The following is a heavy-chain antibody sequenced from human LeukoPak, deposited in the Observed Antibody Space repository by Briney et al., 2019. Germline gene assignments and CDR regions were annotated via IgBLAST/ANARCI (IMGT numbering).Heavy chain of an antibody. J-gene: IGHJ3*02. CDR1: GFTFSSYA. Sequence: PGGSLRLSCAASGFTFSSYAMSWVRQAPGKGLEWVSVIYSGGSTYYADSVKGRFTISRDNSKNTLYLQMNSLRAEDTAVYYCARELDSSGRTDAFDIWGQGTMVTVSS. V-gene: IGHV3-66*01. D-gene: IGHD3-22*01. CDR2: IYSGGST. CDR3: ARELDSSGRTDAFDI.